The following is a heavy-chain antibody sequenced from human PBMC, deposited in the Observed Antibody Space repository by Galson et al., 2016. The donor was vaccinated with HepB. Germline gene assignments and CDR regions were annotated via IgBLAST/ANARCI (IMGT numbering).Heavy chain of an antibody. J-gene: IGHJ4*02. D-gene: IGHD7-27*01. CDR3: TRVKELGRGFHS. CDR2: ISYDGSYK. Sequence: SLRLSCAASGFSFSTYSMNWVRQAPGKGLEWVAVISYDGSYKYYADSVKGRFTISRDNSKNTLYLQMNSLRAEDTAVYYCTRVKELGRGFHSWGQGTLVIVSS. CDR1: GFSFSTYS. V-gene: IGHV3-30*03.